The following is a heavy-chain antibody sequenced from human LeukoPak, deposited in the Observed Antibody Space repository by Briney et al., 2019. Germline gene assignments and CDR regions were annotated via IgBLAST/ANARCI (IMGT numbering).Heavy chain of an antibody. CDR1: GFTFSSYT. CDR3: ARIRGGNEGSGSFFDY. V-gene: IGHV3-21*01. D-gene: IGHD3-10*01. J-gene: IGHJ4*02. Sequence: PGGSLRLSCAASGFTFSSYTMTWVPQAPGKGLEWVSSISRSGDYIFYADSVRGRFTISRDNAKNSLYLQMNSLRAEDTAVYYCARIRGGNEGSGSFFDYWGQGTLVTVSS. CDR2: ISRSGDYI.